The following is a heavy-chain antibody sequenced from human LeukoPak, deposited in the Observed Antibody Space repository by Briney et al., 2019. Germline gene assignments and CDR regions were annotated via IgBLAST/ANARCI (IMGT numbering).Heavy chain of an antibody. CDR2: INWNGGST. D-gene: IGHD3-10*01. CDR3: ASISGPDYYGSGSYLRDY. J-gene: IGHJ4*02. Sequence: GGPLRLSCTASGFTFNSDAMNWVRQAPGKGLEWVSGINWNGGSTGYADSVKGRFTISRDNAKNSLYLQMNSLRAEDAALYYCASISGPDYYGSGSYLRDYWGQGTLVTVSS. CDR1: GFTFNSDA. V-gene: IGHV3-20*04.